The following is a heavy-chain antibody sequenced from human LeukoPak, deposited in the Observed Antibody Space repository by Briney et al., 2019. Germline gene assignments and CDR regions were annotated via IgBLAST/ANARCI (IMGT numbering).Heavy chain of an antibody. CDR1: GGSISSYY. CDR2: IYYSGST. D-gene: IGHD6-19*01. J-gene: IGHJ4*02. V-gene: IGHV4-59*08. CDR3: ARSVAGYFDY. Sequence: SETLSLTCTVSGGSISSYYWSWIRQPPGKGLEWIGYIYYSGSTNYNPSLKSRVTISVDTSKNQFSLKLSSVTAADTAVYYCARSVAGYFDYWGQGTLVTVSP.